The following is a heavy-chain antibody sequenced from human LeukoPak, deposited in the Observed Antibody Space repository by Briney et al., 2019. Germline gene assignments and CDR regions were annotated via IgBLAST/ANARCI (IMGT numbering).Heavy chain of an antibody. CDR1: GFTFSSYT. Sequence: PGGSLRLSCAASGFTFSSYTMNWVRQAPGKGLEWVSSISSTSTFIYYADSVKGRFAISRDNAKNSLFLQMNSLRAEDTAVYYCNTIFGVVKRFDYWGQGTLVTVSS. V-gene: IGHV3-21*01. J-gene: IGHJ4*02. CDR3: NTIFGVVKRFDY. CDR2: ISSTSTFI. D-gene: IGHD3-3*01.